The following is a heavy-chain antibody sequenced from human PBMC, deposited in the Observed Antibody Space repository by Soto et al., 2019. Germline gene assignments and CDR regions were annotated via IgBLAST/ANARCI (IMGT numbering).Heavy chain of an antibody. CDR1: GFTFSNYN. CDR2: ISSISSTK. CDR3: AREAVAGTLNWFDP. V-gene: IGHV3-48*01. J-gene: IGHJ5*02. D-gene: IGHD6-19*01. Sequence: EVQLVESGGGLVQPGGSLRLSCAASGFTFSNYNMNWVRQAPGKGLEWVSYISSISSTKYYADSVKRRFTISRDNAKNSLYLQMNSLRAEDTAVYYCAREAVAGTLNWFDPWGQGTLVTVSS.